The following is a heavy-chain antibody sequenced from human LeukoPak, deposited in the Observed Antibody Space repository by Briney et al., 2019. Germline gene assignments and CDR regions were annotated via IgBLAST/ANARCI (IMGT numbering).Heavy chain of an antibody. J-gene: IGHJ3*02. CDR3: AKDVATQYYYDSSGYYFPNDAFDI. D-gene: IGHD3-22*01. CDR1: GFTFSSYA. Sequence: GGSLRLSCAASGFTFSSYAMSWVRQAPGKGLEWVSAISGSGGSTYYADSVKGRFTISRDNSKNTLYLQMNSLRAEDTAVYYCAKDVATQYYYDSSGYYFPNDAFDIWGQGTTVTVSS. CDR2: ISGSGGST. V-gene: IGHV3-23*01.